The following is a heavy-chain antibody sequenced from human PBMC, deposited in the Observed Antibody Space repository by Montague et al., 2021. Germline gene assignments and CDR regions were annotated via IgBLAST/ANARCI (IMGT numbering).Heavy chain of an antibody. Sequence: SETRSLTCSVSGDSINGWYWSWIRQPPGKGLEWIGSVFYSGATNYNPSLKSRVTMSADTPKNQVSLKVNSVTAADTAVYYCARQGFYESGGFFIWGLGTLVTVSS. CDR3: ARQGFYESGGFFI. V-gene: IGHV4-59*01. CDR2: VFYSGAT. CDR1: GDSINGWY. D-gene: IGHD3-22*01. J-gene: IGHJ4*02.